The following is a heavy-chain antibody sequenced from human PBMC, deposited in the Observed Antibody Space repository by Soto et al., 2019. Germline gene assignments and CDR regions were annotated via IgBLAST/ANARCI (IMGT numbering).Heavy chain of an antibody. CDR1: GAPITTTKW. CDR2: LSRGGER. CDR3: ATQTISYTWGV. J-gene: IGHJ6*02. Sequence: QVQLQESGPGLVKPSETLSLTCTVSGAPITTTKWWAWVRLPPGKGLEWIGELSRGGERSSNPSLEGRFTMSLDKSNNHFSLKLTSVTAADTAIYYCATQTISYTWGVWGLGTSVTVSS. D-gene: IGHD3-16*01. V-gene: IGHV4-4*02.